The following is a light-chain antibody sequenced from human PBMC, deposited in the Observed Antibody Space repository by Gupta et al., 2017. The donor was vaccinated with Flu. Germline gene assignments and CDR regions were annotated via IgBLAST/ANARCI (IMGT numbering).Light chain of an antibody. CDR3: QVWDRAGGRYV. J-gene: IGLJ1*01. Sequence: SYMLTQPSSVSVAPGQTARIPCGGDNIESNSVHWYQQKPGQAPVLVVYDDTDRPAGIPERFSGSNSGNMATLTITRVEAGDEDDYYCQVWDRAGGRYVFGSGTGVSVL. CDR1: NIESNS. CDR2: DDT. V-gene: IGLV3-21*02.